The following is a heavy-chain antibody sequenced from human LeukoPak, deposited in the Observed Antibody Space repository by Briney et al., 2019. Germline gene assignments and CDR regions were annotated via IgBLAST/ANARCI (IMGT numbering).Heavy chain of an antibody. CDR3: APEGGSSYDY. D-gene: IGHD5-18*01. V-gene: IGHV3-74*01. Sequence: GGSLRLSCAASGFTFSTYWMHWVRQVPGKGLVWVSRINSDGSIADYADAVKGRFTISRDNARNTLYLEMNSLRAEDTALYFCAPEGGSSYDYWGQGTPVTVSS. CDR2: INSDGSIA. J-gene: IGHJ4*02. CDR1: GFTFSTYW.